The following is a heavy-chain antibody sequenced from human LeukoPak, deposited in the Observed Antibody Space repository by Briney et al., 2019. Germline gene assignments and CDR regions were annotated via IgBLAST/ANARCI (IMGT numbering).Heavy chain of an antibody. CDR2: IYYSGST. J-gene: IGHJ4*02. CDR1: GGSISSYY. D-gene: IGHD3-10*01. Sequence: SETLSLTCTVSGGSISSYYWSWIRQPPGKGLEWIGYIYYSGSTNYNPSLKSRVTISVDTSKNHFSLNLGSVTAADTAVYYCARLYGSAYVDYWGQGTLVTVSS. CDR3: ARLYGSAYVDY. V-gene: IGHV4-59*08.